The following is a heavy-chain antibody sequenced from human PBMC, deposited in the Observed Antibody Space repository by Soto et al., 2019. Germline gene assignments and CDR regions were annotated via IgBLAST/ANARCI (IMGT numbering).Heavy chain of an antibody. V-gene: IGHV4-4*02. D-gene: IGHD6-13*01. J-gene: IGHJ4*02. Sequence: SGTLSLTCAGCGISISSSNWWRWVRQPPGKGLEWIGEMYHSGSTNYKPSRKSRVTISVDKAKNQFSRKLSSVTAPAPAVYYYASIAAAGTNFEYWGQGTLATVSS. CDR3: ASIAAAGTNFEY. CDR2: MYHSGST. CDR1: GISISSSNW.